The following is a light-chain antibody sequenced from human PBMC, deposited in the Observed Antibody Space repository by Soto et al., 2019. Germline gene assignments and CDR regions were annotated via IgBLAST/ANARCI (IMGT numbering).Light chain of an antibody. CDR3: QQYHIWPPIT. Sequence: EIVMTQSPATLSVSPGERATLSCRASQSVSSNLAWYQQKPGQAPRLLIYGASTRATGIPARLSGRGSGTEFSLTISSLQSEDFAIYYCQQYHIWPPITFGQGTRLEIK. J-gene: IGKJ5*01. CDR2: GAS. V-gene: IGKV3-15*01. CDR1: QSVSSN.